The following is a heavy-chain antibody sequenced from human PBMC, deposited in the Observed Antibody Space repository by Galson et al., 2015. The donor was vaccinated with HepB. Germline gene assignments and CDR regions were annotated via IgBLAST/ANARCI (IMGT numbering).Heavy chain of an antibody. CDR3: ARTKIFGVVIIWGSFDY. J-gene: IGHJ4*02. Sequence: SVKVSCKASGGTFSSYAISWVRQAPGQGLEWMGGIIPIFGTANYAQKFQGRVTITADESTSTAYMELSSLRSEDTAVYYCARTKIFGVVIIWGSFDYWGQGTLVTVSS. V-gene: IGHV1-69*13. CDR2: IIPIFGTA. CDR1: GGTFSSYA. D-gene: IGHD3-3*01.